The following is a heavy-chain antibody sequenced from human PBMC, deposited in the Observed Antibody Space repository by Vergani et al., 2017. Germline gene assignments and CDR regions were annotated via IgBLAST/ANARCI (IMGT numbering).Heavy chain of an antibody. CDR1: GGSISSSNW. D-gene: IGHD3-9*01. CDR2: IYHSGST. J-gene: IGHJ6*02. CDR3: ARAPQVILTGYYYYGMDV. Sequence: QVQLQESGPGLVKPSGTLSLTCAVSGGSISSSNWWSWVRQPPGKGLEWIGEIYHSGSTNYNPSLKSRVTISVDKSKNQFSLKLSSVTAADTAVYYWARAPQVILTGYYYYGMDVWGQGTTVTVSS. V-gene: IGHV4-4*02.